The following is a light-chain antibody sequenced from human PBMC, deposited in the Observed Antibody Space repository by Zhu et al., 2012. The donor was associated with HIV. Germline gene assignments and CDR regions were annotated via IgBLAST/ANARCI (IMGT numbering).Light chain of an antibody. Sequence: DIQMTQSPSTLSASVGDRVTITCRASQNITTWLAWYQQKPGKAPKLLISKAFNLESGVPSRFSGSGSGTEFNFSISTLQPDDFAIYYCQQYNSYPWTFGQGTKVDIK. CDR3: QQYNSYPWT. V-gene: IGKV1-5*03. CDR2: KAF. J-gene: IGKJ1*01. CDR1: QNITTW.